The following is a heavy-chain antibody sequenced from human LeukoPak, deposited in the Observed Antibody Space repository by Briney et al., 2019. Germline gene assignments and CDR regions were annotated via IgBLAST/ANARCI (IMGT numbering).Heavy chain of an antibody. J-gene: IGHJ4*02. CDR3: AMALYSSGGCFDY. CDR2: IYPGDSDT. D-gene: IGHD6-19*01. CDR1: GYSFTSYW. Sequence: GESLKISCKGSGYSFTSYWIGWVRQMPGKGLEWMGIIYPGDSDTRYSPSFQGQVTISADKSISTAYLQWSSLKASDTAVYYCAMALYSSGGCFDYWGQGTLVTVSS. V-gene: IGHV5-51*01.